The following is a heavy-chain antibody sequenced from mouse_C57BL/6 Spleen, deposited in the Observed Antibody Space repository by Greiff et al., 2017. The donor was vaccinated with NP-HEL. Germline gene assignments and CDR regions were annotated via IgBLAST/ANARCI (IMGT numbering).Heavy chain of an antibody. CDR2: IYPSDGDT. V-gene: IGHV1-61*01. D-gene: IGHD1-1*01. CDR1: GYTFTSYW. J-gene: IGHJ1*03. Sequence: QVQLLQPGAELVRPGSSVKLSCKASGYTFTSYWMDWVKQTPGQGLEWIGNIYPSDGDTHYKQKFKDKVTLTVDKSTRTAYMQLSSLTSEDSAIYYCARLWRDYGYWYFDVWGTGTTVTVSS. CDR3: ARLWRDYGYWYFDV.